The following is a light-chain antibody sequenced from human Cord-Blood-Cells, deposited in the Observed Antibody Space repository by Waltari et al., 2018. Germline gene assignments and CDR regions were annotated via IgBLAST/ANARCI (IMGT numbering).Light chain of an antibody. V-gene: IGLV2-14*01. J-gene: IGLJ2*01. CDR2: DVG. Sequence: QSALTQPASVSGSPGQSITISCTGTSSDVGGYNYVSWYQQHPGKAPKLMIYDVGNRPSGVSNRFSGSKYGNTASLTISGLQAEDEADYYCSSYTSSSTVVFGGGTKLTVL. CDR3: SSYTSSSTVV. CDR1: SSDVGGYNY.